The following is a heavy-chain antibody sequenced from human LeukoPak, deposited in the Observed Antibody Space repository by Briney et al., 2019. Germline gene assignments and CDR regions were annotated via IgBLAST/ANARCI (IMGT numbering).Heavy chain of an antibody. V-gene: IGHV1-18*04. D-gene: IGHD3-22*01. Sequence: ASVKVSCKASGYSFTTFYMHWVRQAPGQGPEWMGWINTYNGNTNSAQRLQDRVTMTTDTSTSTAYMELRSLRSDDTAVYYCARTHPGYYDSSGYYVPGAFDIWGQGTKVTVSS. J-gene: IGHJ3*02. CDR2: INTYNGNT. CDR3: ARTHPGYYDSSGYYVPGAFDI. CDR1: GYSFTTFY.